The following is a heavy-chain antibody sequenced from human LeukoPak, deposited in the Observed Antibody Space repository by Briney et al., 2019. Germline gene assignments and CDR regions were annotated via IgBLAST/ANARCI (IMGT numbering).Heavy chain of an antibody. CDR3: AILIVANPDWFDP. Sequence: ASVKVSCKASGYTFTGYYMHWVRQAPGQGLEWMGWINPTSGGTNYAQKFQGRVTMTRDTSISTAYMELSRLRSDDTAVYYCAILIVANPDWFDPWGQGTLVTVSS. J-gene: IGHJ5*02. V-gene: IGHV1-2*02. D-gene: IGHD5-12*01. CDR1: GYTFTGYY. CDR2: INPTSGGT.